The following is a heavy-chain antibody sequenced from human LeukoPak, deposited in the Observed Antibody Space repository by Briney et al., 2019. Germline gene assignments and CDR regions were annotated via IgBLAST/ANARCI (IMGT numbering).Heavy chain of an antibody. Sequence: SETLSLTCTVSGGSISSGDYYWSWIRQPPGKGLEWIGYIYYSGSTYYNPSLKSRVTISVDTSKNQFSLKLSSVTAADTAVYYCARESGFGDADGYWGQGTLVTVSS. CDR3: ARESGFGDADGY. J-gene: IGHJ4*02. D-gene: IGHD3-10*01. CDR2: IYYSGST. CDR1: GGSISSGDYY. V-gene: IGHV4-61*08.